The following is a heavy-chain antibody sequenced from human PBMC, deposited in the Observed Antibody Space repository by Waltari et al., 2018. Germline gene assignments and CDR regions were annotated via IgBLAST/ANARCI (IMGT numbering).Heavy chain of an antibody. D-gene: IGHD3-10*01. CDR2: ISSNGGST. CDR3: ARRTAGSNYFDY. Sequence: EVQLVESGGGLVQPGGSLRLSCAASGFTFSSYAMHCVRQAPGKGLEYVSAISSNGGSTYYANSVKGRFTISRDNSKNTLYLQMGSLRAEDMAVYYCARRTAGSNYFDYWGQGTLVTVSS. CDR1: GFTFSSYA. J-gene: IGHJ4*02. V-gene: IGHV3-64*01.